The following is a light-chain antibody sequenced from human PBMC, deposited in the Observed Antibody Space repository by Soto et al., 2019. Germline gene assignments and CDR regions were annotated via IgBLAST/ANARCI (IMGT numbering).Light chain of an antibody. V-gene: IGKV3-11*01. CDR2: DAS. CDR3: QQRSNWPPWT. J-gene: IGKJ1*01. Sequence: EIVLTQSPGTLSLSSGERATLSCRASQSVSSYLGWYQQKPGQPPTLLIYDASNRATGIPARFSGSGSGTDFTLTISSLEPEDLAVYYCQQRSNWPPWTFGQGTKVDI. CDR1: QSVSSY.